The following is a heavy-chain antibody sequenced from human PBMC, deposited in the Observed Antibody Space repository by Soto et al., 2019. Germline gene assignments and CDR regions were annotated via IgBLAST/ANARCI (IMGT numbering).Heavy chain of an antibody. V-gene: IGHV1-2*04. D-gene: IGHD6-13*01. CDR3: ARGVAAALTFLDY. J-gene: IGHJ4*02. CDR2: INPNSGGT. CDR1: GYTFTGYY. Sequence: ASVKVSCKASGYTFTGYYMHWVRQAPGQGLEWMGWINPNSGGTNYAQKFQGWVTMTRDTSISTAYMELSRLRSDDTAVYYCARGVAAALTFLDYWGQGTLVTVSS.